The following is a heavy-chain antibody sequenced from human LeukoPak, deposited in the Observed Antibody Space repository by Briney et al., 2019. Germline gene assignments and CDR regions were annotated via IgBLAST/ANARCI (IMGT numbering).Heavy chain of an antibody. CDR3: ARGRLRAVAGRTSDY. CDR2: INPNSGGT. V-gene: IGHV1-2*02. J-gene: IGHJ4*02. Sequence: ASVTVSCKASGYTFTGYYMHWVRQASGQGLEWMGWINPNSGGTNYAQKFQGRVTMTRDTSISTAYMELSRLRSDDTAVYYCARGRLRAVAGRTSDYWGQGTLVTVSS. D-gene: IGHD6-19*01. CDR1: GYTFTGYY.